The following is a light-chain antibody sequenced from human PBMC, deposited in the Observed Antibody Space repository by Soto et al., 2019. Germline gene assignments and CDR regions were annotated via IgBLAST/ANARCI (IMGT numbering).Light chain of an antibody. CDR1: QRVSSSY. J-gene: IGKJ5*01. V-gene: IGKV3-20*01. Sequence: EIVLTQSPGTLSLPQGERATLSCRAIQRVSSSYLAWYQQKPGQAPRLLIYGASSRATGIPDRFSGGGSGTDFTLTISRLEPEDFAVYYCQQYGSSPPITFGQGTRLEI. CDR2: GAS. CDR3: QQYGSSPPIT.